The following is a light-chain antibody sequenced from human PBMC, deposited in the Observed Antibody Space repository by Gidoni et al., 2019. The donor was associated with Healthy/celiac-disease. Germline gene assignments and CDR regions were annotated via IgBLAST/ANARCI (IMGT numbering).Light chain of an antibody. Sequence: DIVLTQSPGTLSLSPGERATLSCRASQSVSSSYLAWYQQKPGQAPRLLIYGASSRATGIPDRFSGSGSRTDFTLTISRLEPEDFAVYYCQQYGSSPLTFGGRTKVEIK. CDR2: GAS. CDR1: QSVSSSY. V-gene: IGKV3-20*01. J-gene: IGKJ4*01. CDR3: QQYGSSPLT.